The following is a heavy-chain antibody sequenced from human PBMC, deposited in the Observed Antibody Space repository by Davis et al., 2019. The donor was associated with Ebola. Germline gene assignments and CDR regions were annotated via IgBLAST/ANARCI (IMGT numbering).Heavy chain of an antibody. CDR3: ARHVNELGYSYGHRGYYGMDV. Sequence: SETLSLTCTVSGGSISSSSYYWGWIRQPPGKGLEWIGSIYYSGSTYYNPSLKSRVTISVDTSKNQFSLKLSSVTAADTAVYYCARHVNELGYSYGHRGYYGMDVWGQGTTVTVSS. CDR2: IYYSGST. CDR1: GGSISSSSYY. D-gene: IGHD5-18*01. V-gene: IGHV4-39*01. J-gene: IGHJ6*02.